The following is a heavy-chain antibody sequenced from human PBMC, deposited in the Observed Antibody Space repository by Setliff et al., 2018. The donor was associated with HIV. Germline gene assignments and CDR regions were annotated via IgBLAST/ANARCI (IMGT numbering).Heavy chain of an antibody. CDR3: ARAPPSGKARPYYFDY. V-gene: IGHV1-46*01. D-gene: IGHD6-13*01. CDR2: ITPFGGST. Sequence: GASVKVSCKASGYRFPTYEMHWVRQAPGEGLEWIGIITPFGGSTYYAQKFQGRVTLTMDTSTSTFYMELSSLRFEDTAVYYCARAPPSGKARPYYFDYWGQGTRVTVS. J-gene: IGHJ4*02. CDR1: GYRFPTYE.